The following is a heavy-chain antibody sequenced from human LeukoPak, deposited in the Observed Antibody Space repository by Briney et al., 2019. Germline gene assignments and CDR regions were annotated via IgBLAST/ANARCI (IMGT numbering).Heavy chain of an antibody. Sequence: PGGSLRLSCAASGFTFSSYSMNWVRQAPGEWLEWVSSISSSSSYIYYADSVKGRFTISRDNAKNSLYLQMNSLRAEDTAVYYCARDSGVVAAITSYFDYWGQGTLVTVSS. CDR1: GFTFSSYS. D-gene: IGHD2-15*01. CDR3: ARDSGVVAAITSYFDY. CDR2: ISSSSSYI. J-gene: IGHJ4*02. V-gene: IGHV3-21*01.